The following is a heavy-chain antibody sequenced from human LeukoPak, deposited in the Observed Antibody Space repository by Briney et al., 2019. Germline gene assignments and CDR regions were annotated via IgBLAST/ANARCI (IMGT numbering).Heavy chain of an antibody. J-gene: IGHJ5*02. Sequence: GGSLRLSCAASGFTVSSNYMSWVRQAPGKGLEWVSVIYSGGSTYYADSVKGRFTISRDNSKNTLYLQMNSLRAEDTAVYYCAREALPYYYDSRGFDPWGQGTLVTASS. CDR2: IYSGGST. D-gene: IGHD3-22*01. CDR1: GFTVSSNY. V-gene: IGHV3-53*01. CDR3: AREALPYYYDSRGFDP.